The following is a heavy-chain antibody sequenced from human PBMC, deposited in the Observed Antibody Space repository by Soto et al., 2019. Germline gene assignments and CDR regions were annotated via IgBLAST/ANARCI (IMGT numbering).Heavy chain of an antibody. CDR2: ISYDGSNK. CDR1: GFTFSSYA. Sequence: QVQLVESGGGVVQPGRSLRLSCAASGFTFSSYAMHCFRQAPGKGLEWVAVISYDGSNKYYADSVKGRFTISRDNCKNGLYLQMNSLRAEDTAVYYCARGNPPYYYIWTGYSYWGQGTLVTVCS. V-gene: IGHV3-30-3*01. D-gene: IGHD3-9*01. CDR3: ARGNPPYYYIWTGYSY. J-gene: IGHJ4*02.